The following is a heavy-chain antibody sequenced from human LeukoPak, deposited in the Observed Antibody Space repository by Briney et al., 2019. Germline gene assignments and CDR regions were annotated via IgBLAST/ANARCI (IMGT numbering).Heavy chain of an antibody. D-gene: IGHD2-15*01. CDR3: ARRGCSGGSCLIDAFDI. J-gene: IGHJ3*02. CDR2: INPNSGGT. CDR1: GYTFTGYY. V-gene: IGHV1-2*02. Sequence: EASVKVSCKASGYTFTGYYMHWVRQAPGQGLEWMGWINPNSGGTNYAQKFQGRVTMTRDTSISTAYMELSRLRSDDTAVYYCARRGCSGGSCLIDAFDIWGQGTMVTVSS.